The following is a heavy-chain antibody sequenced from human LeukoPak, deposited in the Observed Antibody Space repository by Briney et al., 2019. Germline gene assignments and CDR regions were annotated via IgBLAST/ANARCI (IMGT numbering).Heavy chain of an antibody. D-gene: IGHD3-22*01. CDR3: TVYYYDGGNHHPTDH. J-gene: IGHJ4*02. CDR2: IKSKASNYAT. V-gene: IGHV3-73*01. CDR1: GFTFSASA. Sequence: GGSLRLSCAASGFTFSASAMHWVRQTSGKGLEWVGRIKSKASNYATAYAASVNGRFTISRDDSKNTAYLQMNSLKTEDTAIYYRTVYYYDGGNHHPTDHWGQGTLVTVSS.